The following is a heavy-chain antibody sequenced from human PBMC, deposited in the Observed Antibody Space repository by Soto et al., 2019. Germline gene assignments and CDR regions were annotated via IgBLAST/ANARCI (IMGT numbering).Heavy chain of an antibody. D-gene: IGHD2-2*01. Sequence: GGSLRLSCAASGFTFSSYGMHWVRQAPGKGLERVAVIWYDGSNKYYADSVKGRFTTSRDNSKNTLYLQMNSLRAEDTAVYYCARDPIVVPAAYYYCYYYMDVWGKGTTVTVSS. J-gene: IGHJ6*03. CDR1: GFTFSSYG. CDR2: IWYDGSNK. CDR3: ARDPIVVPAAYYYCYYYMDV. V-gene: IGHV3-33*01.